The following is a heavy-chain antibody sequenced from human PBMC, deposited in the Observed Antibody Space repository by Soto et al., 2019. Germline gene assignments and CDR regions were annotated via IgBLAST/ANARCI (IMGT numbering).Heavy chain of an antibody. J-gene: IGHJ6*02. Sequence: GGSLRLSCAASGFTFSSDAMSWVRQAPGKGLEWVSAISGSGGSTYYADSVKGRFTISRDNSKNTLYLQMNSLRAEDTAVYYCAKGFLEWSDYYYYGMDVWGQGTTVTV. D-gene: IGHD3-3*01. V-gene: IGHV3-23*01. CDR1: GFTFSSDA. CDR3: AKGFLEWSDYYYYGMDV. CDR2: ISGSGGST.